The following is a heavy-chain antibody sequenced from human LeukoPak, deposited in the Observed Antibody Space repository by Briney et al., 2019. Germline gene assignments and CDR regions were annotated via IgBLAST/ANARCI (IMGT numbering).Heavy chain of an antibody. D-gene: IGHD6-13*01. V-gene: IGHV4-39*07. J-gene: IGHJ3*02. CDR1: GGSINSRSFY. CDR3: ARGWVAAAGMDAFDI. Sequence: SETLSLTCTVSGGSINSRSFYWGWIRQPPGKGLEWIGEIYHSGSTNYNPSLKSRVTISVDTSKNQFSLKLSSVTAADTAVYYCARGWVAAAGMDAFDIWGQGTMVTVSS. CDR2: IYHSGST.